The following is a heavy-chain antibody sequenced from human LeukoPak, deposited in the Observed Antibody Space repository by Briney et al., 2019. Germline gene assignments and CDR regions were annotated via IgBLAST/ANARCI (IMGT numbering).Heavy chain of an antibody. V-gene: IGHV3-9*01. CDR1: GFTFDDYA. CDR2: ISWNSGSI. D-gene: IGHD3-3*01. Sequence: GRSLRLSCAASGFTFDDYAMHWVRQAPGKGLEWVSGISWNSGSIGYADSVEGRFTISRDNAKNSLYLQMNSLRAEDTALYYCAKGADFWSGTAAFDYWGQGTLVTVSS. J-gene: IGHJ4*02. CDR3: AKGADFWSGTAAFDY.